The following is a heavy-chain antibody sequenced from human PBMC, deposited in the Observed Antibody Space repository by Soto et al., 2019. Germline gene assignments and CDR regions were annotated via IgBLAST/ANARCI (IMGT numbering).Heavy chain of an antibody. CDR3: ARDSLVLRYFDWFRNEQFDL. D-gene: IGHD3-9*01. CDR1: GGSFSGYY. CDR2: INHSGST. J-gene: IGHJ2*01. Sequence: QVQLQQWGAGLLKPSETLSLTCAVYGGSFSGYYWSWIRQPPGKGLEWIGEINHSGSTNYNPSLKSRVTVSVDTFNKLFSLKLSSVTASDAAVYYCARDSLVLRYFDWFRNEQFDLWGRGTLVTVSS. V-gene: IGHV4-34*01.